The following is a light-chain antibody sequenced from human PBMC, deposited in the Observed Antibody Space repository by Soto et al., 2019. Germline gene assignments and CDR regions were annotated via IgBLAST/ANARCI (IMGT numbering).Light chain of an antibody. J-gene: IGKJ1*01. V-gene: IGKV1-5*01. CDR1: QSISSW. Sequence: IRMTQSPSSFSASTGDRVTITCRASQSISSWLAWYQQKPGKAPKLLIYDASSLESGVPSRFSGSGSGTEFTLTISSLQPDDFATYYCQQYNSYSQTFGQGTKVDIK. CDR2: DAS. CDR3: QQYNSYSQT.